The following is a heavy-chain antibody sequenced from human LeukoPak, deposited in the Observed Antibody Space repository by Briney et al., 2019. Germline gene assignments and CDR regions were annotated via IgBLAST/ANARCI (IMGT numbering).Heavy chain of an antibody. D-gene: IGHD2-15*01. CDR1: GYTFTSYG. CDR3: ARGLYCGGGSCSWEGYNWFDP. J-gene: IGHJ5*02. Sequence: ASVKVSCKASGYTFTSYGISWVRQAPGQGLEWMGWISAYNGNTNYAQKLQGRVTMTTDTSTSTAYMELRSLRSDDTAVYYCARGLYCGGGSCSWEGYNWFDPGGKGTLVPVSS. CDR2: ISAYNGNT. V-gene: IGHV1-18*01.